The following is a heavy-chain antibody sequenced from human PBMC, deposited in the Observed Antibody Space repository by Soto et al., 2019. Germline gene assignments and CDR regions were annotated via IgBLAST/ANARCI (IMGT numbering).Heavy chain of an antibody. D-gene: IGHD3-3*02. CDR3: ARDKGRQQLGGNYYYILDV. CDR2: IMPVFPTP. Sequence: QVQLVQSGAEVKKPGSSVKVSCKASGGTFSTSAISWVRQAPGQGLEWVGGIMPVFPTPDYAQKFQGRVTITADESTTTAYLELTSLRTDDTAVYYCARDKGRQQLGGNYYYILDVWGQGTAITVSS. J-gene: IGHJ6*02. V-gene: IGHV1-69*12. CDR1: GGTFSTSA.